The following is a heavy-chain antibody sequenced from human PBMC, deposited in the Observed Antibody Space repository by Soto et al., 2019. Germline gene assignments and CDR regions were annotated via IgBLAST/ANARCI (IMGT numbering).Heavy chain of an antibody. J-gene: IGHJ4*02. V-gene: IGHV3-30-3*01. Sequence: PGGSLRLSCAASGFTFSSYAMHWVRQAPGKGLEWVAVISYDGSNKYYADSVKGRFTISRDNSKNTLYLQMNSLRAEDTAVYYCASPLTDHQLWFGESTDDYWGQGTLVTVSS. D-gene: IGHD3-10*01. CDR3: ASPLTDHQLWFGESTDDY. CDR1: GFTFSSYA. CDR2: ISYDGSNK.